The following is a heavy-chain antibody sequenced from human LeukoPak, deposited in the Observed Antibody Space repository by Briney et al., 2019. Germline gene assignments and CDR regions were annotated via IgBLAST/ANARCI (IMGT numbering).Heavy chain of an antibody. J-gene: IGHJ4*02. CDR1: GGSFSGYY. CDR2: INHSGST. V-gene: IGHV4-34*01. CDR3: ARESTVTNIFDY. Sequence: SETLSLTCAVYGGSFSGYYWSWIRQPPGKGLEWIGEINHSGSTNYNPSLKSRVTISVDTSKNQFSLKLSSVTAADTAVYYCARESTVTNIFDYWGQGTLVTVSS. D-gene: IGHD4-17*01.